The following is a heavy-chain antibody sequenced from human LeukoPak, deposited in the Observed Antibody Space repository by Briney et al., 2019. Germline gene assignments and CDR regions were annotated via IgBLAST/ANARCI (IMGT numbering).Heavy chain of an antibody. D-gene: IGHD3-3*01. CDR2: MNPNSGNT. CDR3: ARAGPFWSGGAFDI. V-gene: IGHV1-8*03. CDR1: GYTFTSYD. J-gene: IGHJ3*02. Sequence: HWASVKVSCKASGYTFTSYDINWVRQATGQGLEWMGWMNPNSGNTGYAQKFQGRVTITRNTSISTAYMELSSLRSEDTAVYYCARAGPFWSGGAFDIWGQGTMVAVSS.